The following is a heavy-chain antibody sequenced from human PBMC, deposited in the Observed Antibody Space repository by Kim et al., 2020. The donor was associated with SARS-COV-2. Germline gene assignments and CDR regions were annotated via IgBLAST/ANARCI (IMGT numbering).Heavy chain of an antibody. V-gene: IGHV3-33*06. D-gene: IGHD6-19*01. J-gene: IGHJ6*02. CDR1: GFTFSSYG. Sequence: GGSLRLSCAASGFTFSSYGMHWVRQAPGKGLEWVAVIWYDGSNKYYADSVKGRFTISRDNSKNTLYLQMNSLRAEDTAVYYCAKDQPRRLGYYYYGMDVWGQGTTVTVSS. CDR3: AKDQPRRLGYYYYGMDV. CDR2: IWYDGSNK.